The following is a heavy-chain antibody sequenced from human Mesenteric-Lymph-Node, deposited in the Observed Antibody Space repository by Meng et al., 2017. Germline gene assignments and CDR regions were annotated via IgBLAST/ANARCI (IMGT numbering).Heavy chain of an antibody. Sequence: GGSLRLSCAASGFTFSTYWMSWVRQVPGKGLEWVANINADGSEEYYVDSVKGRFTISRDNAKNSLFLQMSSLRDEDTAVYYCAKGGHLDYWGQGTLVTVSS. J-gene: IGHJ4*02. CDR3: AKGGHLDY. CDR1: GFTFSTYW. CDR2: INADGSEE. V-gene: IGHV3-7*01.